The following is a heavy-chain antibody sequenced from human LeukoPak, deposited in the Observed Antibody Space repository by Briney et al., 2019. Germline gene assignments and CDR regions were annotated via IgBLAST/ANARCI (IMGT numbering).Heavy chain of an antibody. Sequence: ASVKVSCKASGGTFISYTISWVGQAPGQGLEWMGGIIPRFGTPDYAQKFQDRLPITADKSTSTAYMELSSLRSEATAVYYCASATLRCSGGSCYEMDVWGKGTTVTVSS. J-gene: IGHJ6*04. CDR2: IIPRFGTP. V-gene: IGHV1-69*06. CDR3: ASATLRCSGGSCYEMDV. CDR1: GGTFISYT. D-gene: IGHD2-15*01.